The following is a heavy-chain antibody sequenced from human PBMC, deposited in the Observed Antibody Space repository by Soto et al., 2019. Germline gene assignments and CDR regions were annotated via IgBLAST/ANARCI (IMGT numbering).Heavy chain of an antibody. Sequence: QVQLQESGPGLVKPSQTLSLTCTVSGGSISSCDYYWSWIRQPPGKGLEWIGYIYYSGSTYYNPSRKSRVTISVDTSKNQCSLKLRSVTAADTAVYYCARAVTVGATGYWGQGTLVTVSS. V-gene: IGHV4-30-4*01. CDR1: GGSISSCDYY. CDR2: IYYSGST. J-gene: IGHJ4*02. D-gene: IGHD1-26*01. CDR3: ARAVTVGATGY.